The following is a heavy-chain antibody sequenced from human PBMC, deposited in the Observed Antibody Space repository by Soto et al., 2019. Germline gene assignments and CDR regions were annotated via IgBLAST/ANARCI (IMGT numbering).Heavy chain of an antibody. D-gene: IGHD4-17*01. CDR2: ISAYNGNT. J-gene: IGHJ2*01. Sequence: QVQLVQSGADVKKPGASVKVYCKASGYTFTSYGISWVRQAPGQGLEWMGWISAYNGNTNYAQKLQGRVTMTTDTSTSTAYMELRSLRSDDTAVYYCARTLGYGDYVWYFDLWGRGTLVTVSS. CDR3: ARTLGYGDYVWYFDL. CDR1: GYTFTSYG. V-gene: IGHV1-18*01.